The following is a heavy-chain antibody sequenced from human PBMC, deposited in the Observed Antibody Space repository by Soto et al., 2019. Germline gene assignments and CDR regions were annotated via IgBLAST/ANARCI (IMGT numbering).Heavy chain of an antibody. V-gene: IGHV3-30*18. CDR1: GFTFSSYG. D-gene: IGHD5-18*01. CDR3: GKDQGGYSYGSLDWYFDL. CDR2: ISYDGSNK. Sequence: QVQLVESGGGVVQPGRSLRLSCAASGFTFSSYGMHWVRQAPGKGLEWVAVISYDGSNKYYADSVKGRFTISRDNSKNTLYLQMNSLRAEDTAVYYCGKDQGGYSYGSLDWYFDLWGRGTLVTVSS. J-gene: IGHJ2*01.